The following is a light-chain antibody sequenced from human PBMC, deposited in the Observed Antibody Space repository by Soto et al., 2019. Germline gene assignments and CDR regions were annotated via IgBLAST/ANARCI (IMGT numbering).Light chain of an antibody. Sequence: EIVSTQSPATLSLSPGERATLSCRASQSVSNYVAWYQQKPGQAPRLLIYDASNSATGIPARFSGYGSGTDFTLTISSLEPEDFAVYYCQQRSNWLFGPAIKVDTK. CDR3: QQRSNWL. V-gene: IGKV3-11*01. J-gene: IGKJ3*01. CDR1: QSVSNY. CDR2: DAS.